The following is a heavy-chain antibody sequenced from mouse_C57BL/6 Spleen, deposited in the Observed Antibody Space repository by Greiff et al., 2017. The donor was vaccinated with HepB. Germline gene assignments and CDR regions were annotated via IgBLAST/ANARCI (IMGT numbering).Heavy chain of an antibody. Sequence: VKLMESGAELVRPGASVKLSCKASGYTFTDYYINWVKQRPGQGLEWIARIYPGSGNTYYNEKFKGKATLTAEKSSGTAYMQLSSLTSEDSAVYFCARGGIGNLYYFDYWGQGTTLTVSS. CDR3: ARGGIGNLYYFDY. CDR2: IYPGSGNT. J-gene: IGHJ2*01. D-gene: IGHD2-1*01. CDR1: GYTFTDYY. V-gene: IGHV1-76*01.